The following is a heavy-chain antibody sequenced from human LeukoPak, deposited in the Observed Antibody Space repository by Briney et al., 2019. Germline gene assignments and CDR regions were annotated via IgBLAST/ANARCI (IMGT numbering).Heavy chain of an antibody. V-gene: IGHV4-59*01. CDR3: ARDVGDRSGWSNFDY. D-gene: IGHD6-19*01. Sequence: KTSETLSLTCTVSGGSISSYYWSWIRQPPGKGLEWIGYIYYSGSTNYNPSLKSRVTISVDTSKNQFSLKLSSVTAADTAVYYCARDVGDRSGWSNFDYWGQGTLVTVSS. CDR1: GGSISSYY. J-gene: IGHJ4*02. CDR2: IYYSGST.